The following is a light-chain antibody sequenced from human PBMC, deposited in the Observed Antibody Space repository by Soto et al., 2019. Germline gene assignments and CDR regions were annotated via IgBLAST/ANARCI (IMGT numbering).Light chain of an antibody. CDR2: DAS. J-gene: IGKJ4*01. Sequence: EIVLTQSPGTLSLSPGERATLSCRASQSASTNYLAWYQQQPGQAPRLLIYDASSRATGGPDKFRGSGSGTDFTLIINRLEPEDFAVYYFQQYASSLTFGGGTKIESK. CDR3: QQYASSLT. V-gene: IGKV3-20*01. CDR1: QSASTNY.